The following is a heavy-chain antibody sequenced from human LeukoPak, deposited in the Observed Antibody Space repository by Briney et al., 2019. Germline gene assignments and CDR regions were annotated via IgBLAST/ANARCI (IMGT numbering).Heavy chain of an antibody. CDR1: GGSISSSSYY. CDR2: IYYSGST. Sequence: PSETLSLTCTVSGGSISSSSYYWGWIRQPPGQGLEWIGSIYYSGSTYYNPSLKSRVTISVDTSKNQFSLKLSSVTAADTAVYYCARRTTGTSAIDYWGQGTLVTVSS. D-gene: IGHD1-1*01. V-gene: IGHV4-39*01. CDR3: ARRTTGTSAIDY. J-gene: IGHJ4*02.